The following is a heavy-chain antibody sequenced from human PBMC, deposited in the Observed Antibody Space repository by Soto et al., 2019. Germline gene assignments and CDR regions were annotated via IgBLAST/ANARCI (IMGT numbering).Heavy chain of an antibody. J-gene: IGHJ4*02. V-gene: IGHV4-34*01. Sequence: QVQLQQWGAGLLKPSETLSLTCAVYGGSFSGYYWSWIRQPPGKGLEWIGEINHSGSTNYNPSLKSRVTISVDTSKNQFSLKLSSVTAVDTAVYYCARGEGYSGYDWDYWGQGTLVTVSS. CDR1: GGSFSGYY. D-gene: IGHD5-12*01. CDR3: ARGEGYSGYDWDY. CDR2: INHSGST.